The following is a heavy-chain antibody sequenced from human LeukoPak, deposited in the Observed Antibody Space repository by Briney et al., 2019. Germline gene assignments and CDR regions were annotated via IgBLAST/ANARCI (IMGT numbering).Heavy chain of an antibody. CDR3: ARGTGGSIYYFDY. CDR1: GGSITNYY. V-gene: IGHV4-59*01. J-gene: IGHJ4*02. CDR2: IYYSGST. Sequence: SETLSLTCTVSGGSITNYYWDWIRQPPGKGLEWIGYIYYSGSTYYNPSLGSRVTISVDTSKNQFSLKLTSVTAADTAVYFCARGTGGSIYYFDYWGQGTLATVSS. D-gene: IGHD1-26*01.